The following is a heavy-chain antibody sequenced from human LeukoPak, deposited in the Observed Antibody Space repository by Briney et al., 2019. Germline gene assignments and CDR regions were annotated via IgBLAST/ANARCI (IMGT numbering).Heavy chain of an antibody. CDR3: ARGPLGSSWPPHYYYGMDV. D-gene: IGHD6-13*01. J-gene: IGHJ6*02. V-gene: IGHV4-59*01. CDR2: IYYSGST. Sequence: SETLSLTCTVSGGSISSYYWSWIRQPPGKGLEWIGYIYYSGSTNYNPSLKSRVTISVDTSKNQFSLRLSSVTAADTAVYYCARGPLGSSWPPHYYYGMDVWGQGTTVTVSS. CDR1: GGSISSYY.